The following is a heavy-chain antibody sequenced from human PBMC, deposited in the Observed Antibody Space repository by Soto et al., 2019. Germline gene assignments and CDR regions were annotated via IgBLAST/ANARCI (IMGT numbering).Heavy chain of an antibody. CDR2: INSDGSST. CDR3: ARDSGDYYDSSGYLDFDY. J-gene: IGHJ4*02. Sequence: GWSLRLCCAYSRCAFRGYWLDCVRKAPGKGLVWVSRINSDGSSTSYADSVKGRFTISRDNAKNTLYLQMNSLRAEDTAVYYCARDSGDYYDSSGYLDFDYWGQGTLVTVSS. CDR1: RCAFRGYW. V-gene: IGHV3-74*01. D-gene: IGHD3-22*01.